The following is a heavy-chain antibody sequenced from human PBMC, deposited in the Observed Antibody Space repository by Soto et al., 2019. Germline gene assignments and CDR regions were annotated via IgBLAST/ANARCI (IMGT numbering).Heavy chain of an antibody. V-gene: IGHV1-8*02. D-gene: IGHD6-13*01. CDR3: AIGRYISIWYYAFDY. CDR1: GYTFTSYD. CDR2: MNPNSGNT. Sequence: QVQLVQSGAEVKKPGASVRVSCKASGYTFTSYDINWVRQATGQGLEWMGWMNPNSGNTGHAQKFQGRVTMTRNTSMSTVYMELTSLIAQDTAVYYCAIGRYISIWYYAFDYWGQGTLVSFSS. J-gene: IGHJ4*02.